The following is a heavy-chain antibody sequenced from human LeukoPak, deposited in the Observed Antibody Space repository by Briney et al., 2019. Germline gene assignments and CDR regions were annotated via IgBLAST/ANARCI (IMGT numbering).Heavy chain of an antibody. V-gene: IGHV4-39*07. Sequence: SETLSLTCTVSGGFLTSSTYYWGWLRQPPGTGLEWIGSIYHSGSTYYNPSLKSRVTISVDTSKNQFSLKLSSVTAADTAVYYCARGSGSFSGTFDIWGQGTMVTVSS. CDR3: ARGSGSFSGTFDI. CDR1: GGFLTSSTYY. CDR2: IYHSGST. D-gene: IGHD1-26*01. J-gene: IGHJ3*02.